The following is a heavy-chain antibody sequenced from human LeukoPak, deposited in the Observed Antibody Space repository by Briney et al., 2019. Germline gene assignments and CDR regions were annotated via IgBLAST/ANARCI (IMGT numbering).Heavy chain of an antibody. Sequence: GGSLRLSCAASGFTFNDAWMSWVRQAPGKGLEWVGRIYSKTAGGTTEYAASVKGRFTISRDDSKSIAYLQMNSLKTEDTAVYYCTKTTVTTWGPFDYWGQGTLVTVSS. CDR2: IYSKTAGGTT. J-gene: IGHJ4*02. V-gene: IGHV3-15*01. CDR1: GFTFNDAW. D-gene: IGHD4-11*01. CDR3: TKTTVTTWGPFDY.